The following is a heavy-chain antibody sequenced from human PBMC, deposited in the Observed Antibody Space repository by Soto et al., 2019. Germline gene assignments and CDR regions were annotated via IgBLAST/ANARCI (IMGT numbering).Heavy chain of an antibody. J-gene: IGHJ6*02. CDR3: ARGGGVRGVINPFPTYYYYGMDV. D-gene: IGHD3-10*01. CDR1: GGTFSSYA. Sequence: SVKVSCKASGGTFSSYAISWVRQAPGQGLEWMGGIIPIFGTANYAQKFQGRVTITVDESTSTAYMELSSLRSEDTAVYYCARGGGVRGVINPFPTYYYYGMDVWGQGTTVTVSS. V-gene: IGHV1-69*13. CDR2: IIPIFGTA.